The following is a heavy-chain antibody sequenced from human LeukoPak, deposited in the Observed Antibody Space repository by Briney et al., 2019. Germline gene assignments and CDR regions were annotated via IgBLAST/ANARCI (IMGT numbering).Heavy chain of an antibody. CDR1: GFSFSSYG. D-gene: IGHD3-10*01. Sequence: GGSLRLSCAASGFSFSSYGIHWVRQAPGKGLEWVAVISYDGSNKYYADSVKGRFTISRDNSKNTLYLQMNSLRAEDTAVYYRAKVDYYGSGDSLSYYFDYWGQGTLVTVSS. CDR3: AKVDYYGSGDSLSYYFDY. J-gene: IGHJ4*02. V-gene: IGHV3-30*18. CDR2: ISYDGSNK.